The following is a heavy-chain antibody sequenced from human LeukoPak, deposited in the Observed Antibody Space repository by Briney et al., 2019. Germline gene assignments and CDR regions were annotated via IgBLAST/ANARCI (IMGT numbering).Heavy chain of an antibody. J-gene: IGHJ6*02. V-gene: IGHV4-31*03. Sequence: SETLSLTCTVSGGSIGSGGYYWSWIRQHPGKGLEWIGYIYYSGSTYYNPSLKSRVTISVDTSKNQFSLKLSSVTAADTAVYYCASSTVFYYYYGMDVWGQGTTVTVSS. D-gene: IGHD2-2*01. CDR1: GGSIGSGGYY. CDR3: ASSTVFYYYYGMDV. CDR2: IYYSGST.